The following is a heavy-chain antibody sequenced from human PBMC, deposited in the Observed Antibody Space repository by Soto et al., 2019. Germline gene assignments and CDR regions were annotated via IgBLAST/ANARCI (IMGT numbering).Heavy chain of an antibody. CDR2: VSYDGSNK. J-gene: IGHJ2*01. CDR1: GFIFSDYA. V-gene: IGHV3-30*04. D-gene: IGHD2-21*02. Sequence: QVQLVESGGGVVQPGRSLRLSCAASGFIFSDYAMHWVRQAPGKGLEWVAVVSYDGSNKDYADSVKGRFSISRDNSKTTLNLQMMSLRPENRALFYGAGVTYCGGDCLAGQVSKCYFDVWGRGTLVIVSS. CDR3: AGVTYCGGDCLAGQVSKCYFDV.